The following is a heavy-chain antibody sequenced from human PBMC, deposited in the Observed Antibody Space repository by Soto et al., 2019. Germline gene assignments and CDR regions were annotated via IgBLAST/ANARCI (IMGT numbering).Heavy chain of an antibody. CDR3: AKGIAVAGTDGSDY. V-gene: IGHV3-23*01. D-gene: IGHD6-19*01. CDR2: ISGSGGST. J-gene: IGHJ4*02. Sequence: GGSLRLSCAASGFTFSSYAMSWVRQAPGKGLEWVSAISGSGGSTYYADSVKGRFTISRDNSNNTLYLQMNSLRAEDTAVYYCAKGIAVAGTDGSDYWGQGTLVTVSS. CDR1: GFTFSSYA.